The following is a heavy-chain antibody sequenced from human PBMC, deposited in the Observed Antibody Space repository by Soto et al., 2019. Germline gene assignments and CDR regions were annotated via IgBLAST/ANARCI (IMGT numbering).Heavy chain of an antibody. J-gene: IGHJ6*03. CDR2: MSPYNGNT. CDR1: GYTFTSYG. Sequence: GASVKVSCKASGYTFTSYGISWVRQAPGQGLEWMGWMSPYNGNTNYAQKLQGRVTMTTNTSTSTAYMELRSLRSEDTAVYYCALVARPGGYYYYYYMDVWGKGTTVTVSS. V-gene: IGHV1-18*01. CDR3: ALVARPGGYYYYYYMDV. D-gene: IGHD6-6*01.